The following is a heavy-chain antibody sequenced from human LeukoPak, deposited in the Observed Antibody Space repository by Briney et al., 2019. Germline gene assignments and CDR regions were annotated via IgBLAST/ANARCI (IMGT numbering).Heavy chain of an antibody. J-gene: IGHJ6*03. V-gene: IGHV3-11*04. CDR3: AREWMGYSSSRRYYYYYMDV. D-gene: IGHD6-13*01. CDR1: GFTVSSNY. CDR2: ISSSGSTI. Sequence: PGGSLRLSCAASGFTVSSNYMSWVRQAPGKGLEWVSYISSSGSTIYYADSVKGRFTISRDNAKNSLYLQMNSLRAEDTAVYYCAREWMGYSSSRRYYYYYMDVWGKGTTVTVSS.